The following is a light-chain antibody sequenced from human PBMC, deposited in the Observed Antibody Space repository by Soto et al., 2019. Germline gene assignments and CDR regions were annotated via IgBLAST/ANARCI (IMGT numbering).Light chain of an antibody. V-gene: IGKV4-1*01. Sequence: VSLGERATINCKSSQSVLYSSNNKNYLAWYQQKPGQPPKLLIYWASTRESGVPDRFSGSGSGTDFTLTISSLQAEDVAVYYCQQYYSTPLTFGPGTKVDIK. J-gene: IGKJ3*01. CDR2: WAS. CDR3: QQYYSTPLT. CDR1: QSVLYSSNNKNY.